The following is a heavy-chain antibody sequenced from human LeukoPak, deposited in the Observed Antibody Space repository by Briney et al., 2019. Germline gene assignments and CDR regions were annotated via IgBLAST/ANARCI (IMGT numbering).Heavy chain of an antibody. V-gene: IGHV3-48*01. Sequence: GGSLRLSCAASGFTFSSYSMNWVRQAPGKGLEWVSYISSSSSTIYYADSVKGRFTISRDNAKNSLYLQMNSLRAEDTAVYYCARVGYCSGGSCSLTAFDIWGQGTMVTVSS. J-gene: IGHJ3*02. CDR3: ARVGYCSGGSCSLTAFDI. CDR1: GFTFSSYS. CDR2: ISSSSSTI. D-gene: IGHD2-15*01.